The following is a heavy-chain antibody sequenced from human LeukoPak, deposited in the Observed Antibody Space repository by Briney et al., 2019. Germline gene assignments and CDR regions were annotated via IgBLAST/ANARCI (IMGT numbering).Heavy chain of an antibody. D-gene: IGHD4-17*01. CDR2: ITGSGGRT. V-gene: IGHV3-23*01. CDR3: ARRKVTTVTTKEPGYYYYYGMDV. Sequence: GGSLRLSCAASGFTFSSSAMSWVRQVPGKGLEWVSGITGSGGRTYYADSVKGRFTISRDNSKNTLYLQMNSLRAEDTAVYYCARRKVTTVTTKEPGYYYYYGMDVWGQGTTVTVSS. CDR1: GFTFSSSA. J-gene: IGHJ6*02.